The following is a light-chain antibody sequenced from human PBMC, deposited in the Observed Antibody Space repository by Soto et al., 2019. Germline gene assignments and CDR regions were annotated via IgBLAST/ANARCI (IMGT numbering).Light chain of an antibody. CDR1: QSVSSY. CDR3: QQRGNWPVT. Sequence: EIVLTQSPATLSLSPGEIATLSCRASQSVSSYFAWYQQKPGQAPRLLIYDASNRATGIPARFSGSGSGTDFTLTISSLEPDDFAVYYCQQRGNWPVTFGQGTRVDIK. CDR2: DAS. J-gene: IGKJ1*01. V-gene: IGKV3-11*01.